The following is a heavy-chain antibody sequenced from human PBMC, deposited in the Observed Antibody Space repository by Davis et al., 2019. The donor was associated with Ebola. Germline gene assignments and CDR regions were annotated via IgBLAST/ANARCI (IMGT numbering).Heavy chain of an antibody. Sequence: GGSLRLSCAASGFTVSNNYMSWVRQAPGKGLEWVSLIYSDGTTYYADSVKGRFTISRDNSKTTLYLQMDSLRGEDTAVYYCAKHEYGDYDRWYYYGLDVWGQGTTVTVSS. J-gene: IGHJ6*02. CDR3: AKHEYGDYDRWYYYGLDV. D-gene: IGHD4-17*01. CDR2: IYSDGTT. V-gene: IGHV3-66*04. CDR1: GFTVSNNY.